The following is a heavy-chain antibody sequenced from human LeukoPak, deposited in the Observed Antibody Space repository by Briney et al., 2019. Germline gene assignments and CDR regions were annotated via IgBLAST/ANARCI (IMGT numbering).Heavy chain of an antibody. J-gene: IGHJ4*02. CDR1: GFTFSSYA. CDR3: ARQHYDSSGYYYFDY. V-gene: IGHV3-48*04. CDR2: ISSSGSTI. Sequence: GGSLRLSCAASGFTFSSYAMSWVRQAPGKGLEWVSYISSSGSTIYYADSVKGRFTISRDNAKNSLYLQMNSLRAEDTAVYYCARQHYDSSGYYYFDYWGQGTLVTVSS. D-gene: IGHD3-22*01.